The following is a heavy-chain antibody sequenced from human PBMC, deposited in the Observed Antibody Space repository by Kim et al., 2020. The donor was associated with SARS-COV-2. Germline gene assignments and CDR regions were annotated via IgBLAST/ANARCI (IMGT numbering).Heavy chain of an antibody. CDR2: IYYSGST. CDR1: GGSINSYY. V-gene: IGHV4-59*08. J-gene: IGHJ3*02. D-gene: IGHD3-10*01. CDR3: AIHNYYGSGSYYKDAFDI. Sequence: SETLSLTCTVSGGSINSYYWSWIRQPPGKALECIGYIYYSGSTNYNPSLKSRVTISVDTSKNQFSLKLSSVTAADTAVYYCAIHNYYGSGSYYKDAFDIWGQGTMVTVSS.